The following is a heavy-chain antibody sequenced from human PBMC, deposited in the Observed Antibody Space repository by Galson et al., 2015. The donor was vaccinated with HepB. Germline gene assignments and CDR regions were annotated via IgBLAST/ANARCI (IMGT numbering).Heavy chain of an antibody. V-gene: IGHV3-23*01. D-gene: IGHD1-26*01. CDR2: ISGSGIYK. J-gene: IGHJ4*02. CDR1: GFTFSSYA. Sequence: SLRLSCAASGFTFSSYAMSWVRQAPGKGLEWVAAISGSGIYKYSTDSAGGRFTISRDNSKNMVYLEMNSLRVEDSAVYYCAKRGESGGYSPLDYWGQGSLVIVSS. CDR3: AKRGESGGYSPLDY.